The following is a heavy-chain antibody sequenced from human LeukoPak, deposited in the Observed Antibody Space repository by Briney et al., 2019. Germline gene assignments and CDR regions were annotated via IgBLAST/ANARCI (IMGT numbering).Heavy chain of an antibody. CDR3: AMTLAGVLDSFDS. CDR2: LTGNGGRT. J-gene: IGHJ4*02. Sequence: PGGSLRLSCAASGGPFGSLTMSWIRQSPGKGLEWVSGLTGNGGRTFYADSVKGRFTISRDNSKNTVFLQVHSLRTEDTAIYYCAMTLAGVLDSFDSWGQGTLVTVSS. D-gene: IGHD1-1*01. CDR1: GGPFGSLT. V-gene: IGHV3-23*01.